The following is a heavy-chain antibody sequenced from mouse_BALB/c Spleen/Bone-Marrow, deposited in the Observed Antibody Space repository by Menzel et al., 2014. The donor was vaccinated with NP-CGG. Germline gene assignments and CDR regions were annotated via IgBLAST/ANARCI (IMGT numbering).Heavy chain of an antibody. CDR2: ISSGSNII. CDR3: GRGDY. J-gene: IGHJ2*01. V-gene: IGHV5-17*02. Sequence: EVKLVESGGGLVQPGGSRKLSCAASGFTFSSFAMHWIRQAPEKGLEWVAFISSGSNIIHYADTVKGRFTISRDNPKNTLFLQMTNLRSEDTAMYYCGRGDYWGQGTTLTVSS. CDR1: GFTFSSFA.